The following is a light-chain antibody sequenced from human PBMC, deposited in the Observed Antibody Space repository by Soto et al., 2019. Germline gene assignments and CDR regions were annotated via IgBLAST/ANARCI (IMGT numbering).Light chain of an antibody. V-gene: IGKV1-9*01. CDR1: KAIGSS. CDR3: KQLNSYPLT. Sequence: IQFTQSPSSLSAYVGYRVTTTFGSIKAIGSSFAWYQQKPGKVPEVLIYGASTLQNGVPSRFSGSGSGTDFTLTISSLQTEDFATYYCKQLNSYPLTFGGGTKVDIK. CDR2: GAS. J-gene: IGKJ4*01.